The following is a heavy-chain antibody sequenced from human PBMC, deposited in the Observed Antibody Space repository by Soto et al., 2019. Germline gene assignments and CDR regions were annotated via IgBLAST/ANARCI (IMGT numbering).Heavy chain of an antibody. CDR2: ISYDGSNK. V-gene: IGHV3-30*18. J-gene: IGHJ6*02. D-gene: IGHD5-18*01. CDR3: AKDDSGYSYGYHYGMDV. CDR1: GFTFSSYG. Sequence: QVQLVESGGGVVQPGRSLRLSCAAYGFTFSSYGMHWVRQAPGKGLEWVAVISYDGSNKYYADSVKGRFTISRDNSKNTLYLQMNSLRAEDTAVYYCAKDDSGYSYGYHYGMDVWGQGTTVTVSS.